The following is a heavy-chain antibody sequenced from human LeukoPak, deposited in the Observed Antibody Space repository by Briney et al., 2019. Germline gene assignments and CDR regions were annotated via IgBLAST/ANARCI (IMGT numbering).Heavy chain of an antibody. J-gene: IGHJ4*02. CDR3: ARGGYIVANDPPRPLDY. CDR1: GFTFNNYG. Sequence: GGSLRLSCAASGFTFNNYGMHWVRQAPGKGLEWVTFIRYDGSDKYYSDSVKGRFIISRDNSKNTLYLQMSSLRTEDTAVYYCARGGYIVANDPPRPLDYWGQGTLVTVSS. CDR2: IRYDGSDK. V-gene: IGHV3-30*02. D-gene: IGHD5-12*01.